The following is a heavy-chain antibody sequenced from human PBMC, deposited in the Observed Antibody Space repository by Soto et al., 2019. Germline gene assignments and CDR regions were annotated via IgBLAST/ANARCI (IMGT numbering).Heavy chain of an antibody. CDR1: GYTFTSYG. V-gene: IGHV1-18*01. CDR3: ARGGRHDSSGYYLPFSGMDV. CDR2: ISAYNGNT. Sequence: ASVKVSCKASGYTFTSYGISWVRQAPGQGLEWMGWISAYNGNTNYAQKLQGRVTTTTDTSTSTAYMELRSLRSDDTAVYYCARGGRHDSSGYYLPFSGMDVWGQGTTVTVSS. J-gene: IGHJ6*02. D-gene: IGHD3-22*01.